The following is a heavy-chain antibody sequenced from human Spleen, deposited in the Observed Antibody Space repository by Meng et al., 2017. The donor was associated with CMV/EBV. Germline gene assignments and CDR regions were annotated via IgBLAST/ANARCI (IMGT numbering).Heavy chain of an antibody. CDR1: GYTFSSYG. D-gene: IGHD2-2*01. CDR2: ISVYNGDT. CDR3: ARCIGVVVPAAKGGFDP. Sequence: ASVKVCCKASGYTFSSYGITWVRQAPGQGLEWMGWISVYNGDTKYAQKFQGRVTMTTDTSTSTAYMELRSLRSDHTAVYYCARCIGVVVPAAKGGFDPWGQGTLVTVSS. V-gene: IGHV1-18*01. J-gene: IGHJ5*02.